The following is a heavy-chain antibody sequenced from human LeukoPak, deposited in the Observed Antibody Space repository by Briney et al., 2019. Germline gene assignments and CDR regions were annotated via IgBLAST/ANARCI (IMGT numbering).Heavy chain of an antibody. CDR2: MYRGGST. V-gene: IGHV3-66*01. J-gene: IGHJ3*02. CDR1: GIIVSSNF. CDR3: AKSLCGGDCYGPDDVFDI. D-gene: IGHD2-21*02. Sequence: GGSLRLSCAASGIIVSSNFMSWVRQAPGKGLEWVSVMYRGGSTYYADSVKGRLIISRDSSKNTLYLQMNSLRAEDTAMYYCAKSLCGGDCYGPDDVFDIGGQGTMVTVSS.